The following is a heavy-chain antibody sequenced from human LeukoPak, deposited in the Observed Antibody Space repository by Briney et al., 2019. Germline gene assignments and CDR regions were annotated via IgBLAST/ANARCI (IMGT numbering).Heavy chain of an antibody. Sequence: ASVKVSCKASGGTFSSYAISWVRQAPGQGLEWLGRIIPIFGTANYAQKFQGRVTITTDESTSTAYMELSSLRSEDTAVYYCARGQDWAAAGTGYYFDYWGQGTLVTASS. CDR2: IIPIFGTA. V-gene: IGHV1-69*05. D-gene: IGHD6-13*01. CDR3: ARGQDWAAAGTGYYFDY. CDR1: GGTFSSYA. J-gene: IGHJ4*02.